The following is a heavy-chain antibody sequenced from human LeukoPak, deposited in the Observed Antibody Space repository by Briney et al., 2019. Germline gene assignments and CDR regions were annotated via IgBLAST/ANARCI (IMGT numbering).Heavy chain of an antibody. CDR1: GFTFTSYS. CDR2: ISSSSSYI. V-gene: IGHV3-21*04. Sequence: GGSLRLSCAASGFTFTSYSMNWVRQAPGKGLEWVSSISSSSSYIYYADSVKGRLTISRDNAKDSLYLQMNSLRAEDTAVYYCARVPRIRLGELSASTDYYYYYGMDVWGQGTTVTVSS. J-gene: IGHJ6*02. CDR3: ARVPRIRLGELSASTDYYYYYGMDV. D-gene: IGHD3-16*02.